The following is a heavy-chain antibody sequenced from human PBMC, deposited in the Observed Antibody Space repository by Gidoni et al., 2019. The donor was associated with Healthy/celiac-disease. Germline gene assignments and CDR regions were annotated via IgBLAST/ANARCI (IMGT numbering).Heavy chain of an antibody. J-gene: IGHJ4*02. CDR2: IWYDGSNK. CDR1: GFTFSSYG. CDR3: ARGNYDILTGYPYYFDY. Sequence: QVQLVESGGGVVQPGRSLRLSCAASGFTFSSYGMHWVRQAPGKGLAWVAVIWYDGSNKYYADSVKGRFTISRDNSKNTLYLQMNSLRAEDTAVYYCARGNYDILTGYPYYFDYWGQGTLVTVSS. D-gene: IGHD3-9*01. V-gene: IGHV3-33*01.